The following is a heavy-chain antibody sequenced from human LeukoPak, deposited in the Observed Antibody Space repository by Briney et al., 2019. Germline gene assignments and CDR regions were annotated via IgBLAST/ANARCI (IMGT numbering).Heavy chain of an antibody. CDR2: IYTSGST. Sequence: SETLSLTCTVSGGSISSYYWSWIRQPAGRGLEWIGRIYTSGSTNYNASLKSRVSVSVDTSKNQFSLKLSSVTAADTAVFYCARENSGSYREFDYWGQGTLVTVSS. V-gene: IGHV4-4*07. J-gene: IGHJ4*02. CDR1: GGSISSYY. CDR3: ARENSGSYREFDY. D-gene: IGHD1-26*01.